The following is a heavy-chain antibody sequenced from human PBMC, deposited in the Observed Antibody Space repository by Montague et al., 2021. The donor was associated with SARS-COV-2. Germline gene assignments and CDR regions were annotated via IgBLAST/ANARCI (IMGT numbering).Heavy chain of an antibody. Sequence: SETLSLTCAVYAGSISVHYWSWIRQPPGKGLEWIGDICYSGSTNYNPSLKSRVTMSMDTSKNQFSLKLRSVTAADTAVYYCARFPYRLFIPTSVYCLDIWGLGATVTVSS. CDR3: ARFPYRLFIPTSVYCLDI. J-gene: IGHJ6*02. CDR1: AGSISVHY. CDR2: ICYSGST. D-gene: IGHD2-21*01. V-gene: IGHV4-59*11.